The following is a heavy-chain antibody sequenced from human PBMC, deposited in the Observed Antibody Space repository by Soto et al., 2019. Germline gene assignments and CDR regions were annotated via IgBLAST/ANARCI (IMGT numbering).Heavy chain of an antibody. CDR2: IYYSGST. D-gene: IGHD6-13*01. CDR3: ARPRGSSWPYNWFDP. V-gene: IGHV4-39*01. Sequence: SETLSLTCTVSGGSISSSSYYWGWIRQPPGKGLGWIGSIYYSGSTYYNPSLKSRVTISVDTSKNQFSLKLSSVTAADTAVYYCARPRGSSWPYNWFDPWGQGTLVTVSS. CDR1: GGSISSSSYY. J-gene: IGHJ5*02.